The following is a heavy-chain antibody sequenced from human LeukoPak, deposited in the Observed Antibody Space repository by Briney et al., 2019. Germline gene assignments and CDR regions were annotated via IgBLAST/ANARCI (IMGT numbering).Heavy chain of an antibody. V-gene: IGHV1-2*02. D-gene: IGHD3-3*01. J-gene: IGHJ6*02. Sequence: ASVKVSCKASGYTFTGYYMHWVRQAPGQGLEWMGWINPNSGGTNYAQKFQGGVTMTRDTSISTAYMELSRLRSDDTAVYYCARDSGPLRFLEWLFPAYYGMDVWGQGTTVTVSS. CDR1: GYTFTGYY. CDR2: INPNSGGT. CDR3: ARDSGPLRFLEWLFPAYYGMDV.